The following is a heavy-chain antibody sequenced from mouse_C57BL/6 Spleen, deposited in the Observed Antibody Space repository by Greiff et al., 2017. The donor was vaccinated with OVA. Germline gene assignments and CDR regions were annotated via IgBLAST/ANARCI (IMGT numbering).Heavy chain of an antibody. V-gene: IGHV2-5*01. D-gene: IGHD3-2*02. CDR2: IWRGGST. CDR3: AKNGGAQAPFAY. CDR1: GFSLTSYG. J-gene: IGHJ3*01. Sequence: VKLQESGPGLVQPSQSLSITCTVSGFSLTSYGVHWVRQSPGKGLEWLGVIWRGGSTDYNAAFMSRLSITKDNSKSQVFFKMNSLQADDTAIYYCAKNGGAQAPFAYWGQGTLVTVSA.